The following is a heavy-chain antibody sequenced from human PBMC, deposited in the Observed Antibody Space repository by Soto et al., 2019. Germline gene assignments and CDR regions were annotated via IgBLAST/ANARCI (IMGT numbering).Heavy chain of an antibody. CDR3: ARGRYSSSFIERYYYYGMDV. J-gene: IGHJ6*02. CDR2: INHSGST. Sequence: ASETLSLTCAVYGGSFSGYYWSWIRQPPGKGLEWIGEINHSGSTNYNPSLKSRVTISVDTSKNQFSLKLSSVTAADTAVYYCARGRYSSSFIERYYYYGMDVWGQGTTVTVSS. V-gene: IGHV4-34*01. CDR1: GGSFSGYY. D-gene: IGHD6-6*01.